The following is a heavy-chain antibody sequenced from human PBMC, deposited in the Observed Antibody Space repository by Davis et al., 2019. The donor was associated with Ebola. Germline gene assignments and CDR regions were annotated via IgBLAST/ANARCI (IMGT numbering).Heavy chain of an antibody. Sequence: PGGSLRLSCAASGFTFSSYWMSWVRQAPGKGLEWVANIKQDGSEKYYVDSVKGRFTISRDNAKNSLSLQMNSLRAEDTAVYYCARGQTWIQLWPGVFDIWGQGTMVTVSS. CDR2: IKQDGSEK. CDR3: ARGQTWIQLWPGVFDI. J-gene: IGHJ3*02. D-gene: IGHD5-18*01. V-gene: IGHV3-7*03. CDR1: GFTFSSYW.